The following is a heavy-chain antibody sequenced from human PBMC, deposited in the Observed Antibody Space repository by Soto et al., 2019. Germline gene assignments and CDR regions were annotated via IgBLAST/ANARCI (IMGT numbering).Heavy chain of an antibody. J-gene: IGHJ4*02. V-gene: IGHV4-39*01. CDR2: IYYSGCT. D-gene: IGHD1-26*01. CDR3: ARRKWELLFDGGSSFDY. Sequence: SETLSLTCTGSGGSISSSSYYWGWIRQPPGKGLGWIGSIYYSGCTYCNPSLKSRVTISVDTSKNQVPLKLSSVTAADTAVYYCARRKWELLFDGGSSFDYWGQGTLVTVSS. CDR1: GGSISSSSYY.